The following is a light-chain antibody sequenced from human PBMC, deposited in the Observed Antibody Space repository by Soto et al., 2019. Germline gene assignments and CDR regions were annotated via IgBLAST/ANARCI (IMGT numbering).Light chain of an antibody. Sequence: DIQMTQSPSTLSASVGDRVTITCRASPSISSWLAWYQQQPGKAPNLLIYKASTLESGVPSRFSGSGSGTEFTLTVSSLQPDDFATYYCQQYDSYPRTFGGGTKVEIK. CDR3: QQYDSYPRT. J-gene: IGKJ4*01. CDR1: PSISSW. V-gene: IGKV1-5*03. CDR2: KAS.